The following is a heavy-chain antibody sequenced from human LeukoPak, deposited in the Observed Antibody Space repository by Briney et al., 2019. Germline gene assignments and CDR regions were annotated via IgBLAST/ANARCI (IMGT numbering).Heavy chain of an antibody. V-gene: IGHV3-48*03. J-gene: IGHJ4*02. CDR2: IGSSGTTT. CDR1: GFPFSFYE. CDR3: ALLAVASDFDY. Sequence: PGGSLRLSCAVSGFPFSFYEMNWVRQAPGKGLEWVPNIGSSGTTTHYADSVKGRFSISRDNAKNSLYLRMNSLRVEDTAVYYCALLAVASDFDYWGQGALVTVSS. D-gene: IGHD6-19*01.